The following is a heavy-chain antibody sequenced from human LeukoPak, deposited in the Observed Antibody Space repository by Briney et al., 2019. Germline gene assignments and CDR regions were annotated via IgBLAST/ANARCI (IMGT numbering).Heavy chain of an antibody. CDR2: FYYTGNS. D-gene: IGHD6-6*01. Sequence: PSETLSLTCAVYGGSFSGYYWSWIRQPPGKGLEWIGYFYYTGNSNYNPSLKSRVTMSLDTSKNQFSLKLSSVTAADTAVFYCVRRVAVRGFYGFDIWGQGAMVTVSS. J-gene: IGHJ3*02. CDR1: GGSFSGYY. CDR3: VRRVAVRGFYGFDI. V-gene: IGHV4-34*10.